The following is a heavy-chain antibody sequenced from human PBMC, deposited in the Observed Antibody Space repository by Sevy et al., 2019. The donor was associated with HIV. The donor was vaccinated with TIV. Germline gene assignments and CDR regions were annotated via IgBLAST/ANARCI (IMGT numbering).Heavy chain of an antibody. D-gene: IGHD1-26*01. J-gene: IGHJ4*02. CDR1: GGSTSLYY. CDR3: ARAPLISLDILGATSVFDS. V-gene: IGHV4-59*13. CDR2: IYFTGST. Sequence: SETLSLTCTVSGGSTSLYYWSWIRQPPGKGLGWMGYIYFTGSTDYNPSLKSRITISLYTSKNQFSLKLTSVTAAATAVDYCARAPLISLDILGATSVFDSWGQGTPVTVSS.